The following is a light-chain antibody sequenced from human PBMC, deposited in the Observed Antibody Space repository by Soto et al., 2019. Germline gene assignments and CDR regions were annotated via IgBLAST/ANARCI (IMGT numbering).Light chain of an antibody. CDR2: AGS. V-gene: IGKV1-27*01. CDR3: EKHSSDPTAT. Sequence: DIQMTQSLSSLSASVGDRVSITCRASQGISNCLPLYQQKPGKVPKLLIYAGSSLQSGVPSRFSGSGSGTDFALAISSLQPEDVATYYCEKHSSDPTATWGGGPKDEIK. CDR1: QGISNC. J-gene: IGKJ4*02.